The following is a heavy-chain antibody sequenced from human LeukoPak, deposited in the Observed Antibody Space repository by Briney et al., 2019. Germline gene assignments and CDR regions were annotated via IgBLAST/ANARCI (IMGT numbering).Heavy chain of an antibody. Sequence: ASVKVSSKAFGYTFCTSSISWVRQAPGQRLEWMGWISPNNGNTQYAQGVQGRVTMTTDTSRSTAYMELRSLRSDDTAVYYCTRVRDSNNWWGPFDIWGQGTMVTVSS. CDR2: ISPNNGNT. CDR3: TRVRDSNNWWGPFDI. J-gene: IGHJ3*02. CDR1: GYTFCTSS. V-gene: IGHV1-18*01. D-gene: IGHD1-1*01.